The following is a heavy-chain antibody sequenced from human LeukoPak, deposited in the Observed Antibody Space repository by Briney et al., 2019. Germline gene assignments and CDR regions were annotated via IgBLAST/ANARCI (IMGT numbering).Heavy chain of an antibody. V-gene: IGHV1-24*01. CDR1: GYTLTELS. Sequence: ASVKVSCKVSGYTLTELSMHWVRQAPGKGLEWMGGFDPEDGETIYAQKFQGRVTMTEDTSTDTACMELSSLRSEDTAVYYCATFGWYYDFWSGYSKGNWFDPWGQGTLVTVSS. CDR2: FDPEDGET. CDR3: ATFGWYYDFWSGYSKGNWFDP. J-gene: IGHJ5*02. D-gene: IGHD3-3*01.